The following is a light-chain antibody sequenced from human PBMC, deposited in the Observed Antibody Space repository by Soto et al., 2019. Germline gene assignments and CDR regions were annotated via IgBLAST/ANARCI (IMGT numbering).Light chain of an antibody. CDR1: QSIVSP. CDR3: QQSYTTPLT. V-gene: IGKV1-39*01. CDR2: AAS. J-gene: IGKJ4*01. Sequence: DIQMTQSPSSLSASVGNRVHITCRASQSIVSPLNWYQQKPGEAPKLLIYAASSLQSGVPSRFSGSGAGTDFTLTISSLQPEDFATYYCQQSYTTPLTFGGGTKVEIK.